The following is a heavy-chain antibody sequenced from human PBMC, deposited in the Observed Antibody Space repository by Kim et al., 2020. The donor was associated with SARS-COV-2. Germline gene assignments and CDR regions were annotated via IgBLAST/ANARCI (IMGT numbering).Heavy chain of an antibody. J-gene: IGHJ4*02. D-gene: IGHD6-13*01. CDR3: ARDEGSSWLNFDY. V-gene: IGHV6-1*01. Sequence: YAVSVKSRITINPDTSKNQFSLQLNSVTPEDTAVYYCARDEGSSWLNFDYWGQGTLVTVSS.